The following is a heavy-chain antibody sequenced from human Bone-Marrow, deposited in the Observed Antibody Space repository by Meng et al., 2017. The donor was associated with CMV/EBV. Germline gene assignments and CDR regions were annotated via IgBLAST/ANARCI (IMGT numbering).Heavy chain of an antibody. CDR2: ISYDGSNK. V-gene: IGHV3-30*04. Sequence: GGSLRLSCAASGFTFSSYAMHWVRQAPGKGLEWVAVISYDGSNKYCADSVKGRFTISRDNSKYTLYLQMNSLRAEDTAVYYCARELQTVYYGMEVWGQGTTVTVSS. D-gene: IGHD1-1*01. CDR1: GFTFSSYA. CDR3: ARELQTVYYGMEV. J-gene: IGHJ6*02.